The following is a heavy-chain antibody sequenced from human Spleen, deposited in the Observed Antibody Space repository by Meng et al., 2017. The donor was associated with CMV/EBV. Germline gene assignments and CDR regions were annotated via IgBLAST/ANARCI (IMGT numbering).Heavy chain of an antibody. CDR3: AKSPYCSSTSCSSYYFDY. V-gene: IGHV6-1*01. J-gene: IGHJ4*02. CDR1: SKSAA. D-gene: IGHD2-2*01. Sequence: SKSAAWNWIRQSPSRGLEWLGRTYYRSKWYNDYAVSVKSRITINPDTSKNQFSLQLNSVTPEDTAVYYCAKSPYCSSTSCSSYYFDYWGQGTLVTVSS. CDR2: TYYRSKWYN.